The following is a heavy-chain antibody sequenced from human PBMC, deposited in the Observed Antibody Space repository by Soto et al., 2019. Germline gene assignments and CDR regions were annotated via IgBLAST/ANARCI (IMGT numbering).Heavy chain of an antibody. CDR3: AKKIIGIWGDAFDI. CDR2: IDNSGGIT. V-gene: IGHV3-23*05. CDR1: GFTFSTYA. Sequence: GGSLRLSCAASGFTFSTYAMSWVRQAPGKGLEWVSTIDNSGGITYYADSVKGRFTISRDNSKNTLYLQMNSLRAEDTAVYYCAKKIIGIWGDAFDIWGQGTMVTVSS. D-gene: IGHD3-16*01. J-gene: IGHJ3*02.